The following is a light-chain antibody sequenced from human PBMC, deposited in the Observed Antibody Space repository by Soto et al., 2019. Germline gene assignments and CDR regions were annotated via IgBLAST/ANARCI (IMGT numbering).Light chain of an antibody. J-gene: IGKJ5*01. Sequence: ETVLTQSPATLSLSAGERATLSCLASQSVSSYLAWYQQKPGQAPRLLIYDASNRATGIPARFSGSGSGTDFTLTISSLEPEDFAVYSCQQHNTWPITFGQGTRLEIK. CDR2: DAS. CDR1: QSVSSY. V-gene: IGKV3-11*01. CDR3: QQHNTWPIT.